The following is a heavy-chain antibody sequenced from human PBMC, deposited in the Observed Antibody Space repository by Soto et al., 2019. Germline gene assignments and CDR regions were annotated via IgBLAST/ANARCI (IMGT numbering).Heavy chain of an antibody. CDR1: GFTFDYYA. CDR2: ISWNSGSI. V-gene: IGHV3-9*01. J-gene: IGHJ6*02. Sequence: GGSLRLSCAASGFTFDYYAMHRVRQAPGKGLEWVSGISWNSGSIGYADSVKGRFTISRDNAKNSLYLQMNSLRAEDTALYYCAKPLGRYSYGYYYGMDVWGQGTTVTVSS. CDR3: AKPLGRYSYGYYYGMDV. D-gene: IGHD5-18*01.